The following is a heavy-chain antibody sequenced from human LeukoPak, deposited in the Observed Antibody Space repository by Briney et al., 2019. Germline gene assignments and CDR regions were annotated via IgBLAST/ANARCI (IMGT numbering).Heavy chain of an antibody. CDR3: AKDKGDIVVVVAATFDY. V-gene: IGHV3-30*18. J-gene: IGHJ4*02. Sequence: GGSLRLSCAASGFTFSSYGVHWVRQAPGKGLEWVAVISYDGSNKYYADSVKGRFTISRDNSKNTLYLQMNSLRAEDTAVYYCAKDKGDIVVVVAATFDYWGQGTLVTVSS. D-gene: IGHD2-15*01. CDR2: ISYDGSNK. CDR1: GFTFSSYG.